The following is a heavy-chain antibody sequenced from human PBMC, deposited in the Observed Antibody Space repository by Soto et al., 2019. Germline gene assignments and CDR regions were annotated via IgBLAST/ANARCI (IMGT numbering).Heavy chain of an antibody. J-gene: IGHJ4*02. CDR1: GFTFSSYG. Sequence: GGSLRLSCAASGFTFSSYGMHWVRQAPGKGLEWVAVISYDGSNKYYADSVKGRFTISRDNSKNTLYLQMNSLRAEDTAVYYCAKGSSSGWSVDYWGQGTLVTVSS. D-gene: IGHD6-19*01. CDR3: AKGSSSGWSVDY. CDR2: ISYDGSNK. V-gene: IGHV3-30*18.